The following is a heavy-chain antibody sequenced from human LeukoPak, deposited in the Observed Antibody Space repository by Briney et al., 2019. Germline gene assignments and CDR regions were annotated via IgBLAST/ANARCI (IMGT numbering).Heavy chain of an antibody. D-gene: IGHD6-13*01. Sequence: SETLSLTCTVSGGSISSGGYYWSWIRQHPGKGLEWTGYIYYSGSTYYNPSLKSRVTISVDTSKNQFSLKLSSVTAADTAVYYCARDRAAPSEDYYYGMDVWGQGTTVTVSS. CDR3: ARDRAAPSEDYYYGMDV. J-gene: IGHJ6*02. V-gene: IGHV4-31*03. CDR1: GGSISSGGYY. CDR2: IYYSGST.